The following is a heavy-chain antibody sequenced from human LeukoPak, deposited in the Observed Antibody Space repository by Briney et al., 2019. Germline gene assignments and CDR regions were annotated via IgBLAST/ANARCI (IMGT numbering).Heavy chain of an antibody. Sequence: LSLTCTVSGYSISSGYDWGWIRQPPGKGLEWVSYISSSGSTIYYADSAKGRFTISRDNAKNSLYLQMNSLRAEDTAVYYCAELGITMIEGVWGKGTTVTISS. CDR3: AELGITMIEGV. J-gene: IGHJ6*04. V-gene: IGHV3-11*04. CDR1: GYSISSGYD. D-gene: IGHD3-22*01. CDR2: ISSSGSTI.